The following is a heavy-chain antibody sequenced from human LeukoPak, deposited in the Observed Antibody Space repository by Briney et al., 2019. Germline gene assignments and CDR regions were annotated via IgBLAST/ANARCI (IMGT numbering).Heavy chain of an antibody. J-gene: IGHJ4*02. CDR2: INPDGGS. D-gene: IGHD3-10*01. CDR3: ARSGVATCHY. Sequence: GGSLRLSCAASGFTFSRYWMHWVRQAPGKGLEWVSTINPDGGSFFADSVKGRFTISRDDSRSVVYLQMNTLSAEDTAVYYCARSGVATCHYWGQGILVAVSS. CDR1: GFTFSRYW. V-gene: IGHV3-53*01.